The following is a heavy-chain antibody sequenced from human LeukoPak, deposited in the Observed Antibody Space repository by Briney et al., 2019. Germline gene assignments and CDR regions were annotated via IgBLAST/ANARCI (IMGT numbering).Heavy chain of an antibody. J-gene: IGHJ4*02. CDR2: IKVDGSEK. D-gene: IGHD3-10*01. CDR1: GYIFSTYG. Sequence: GGSLRLSCAASGYIFSTYGMHWVRQAPGKGLEWVANIKVDGSEKHYLDSVEGRFIISRDNAKNSLHLQMNNLRAEDTAEYYCVRDGPFGSGTFGYWAQGTLVSVSS. CDR3: VRDGPFGSGTFGY. V-gene: IGHV3-7*01.